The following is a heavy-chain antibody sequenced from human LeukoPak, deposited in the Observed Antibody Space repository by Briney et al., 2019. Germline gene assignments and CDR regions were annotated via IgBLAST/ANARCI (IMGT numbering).Heavy chain of an antibody. CDR1: GFTFTNYA. V-gene: IGHV3-30*04. CDR2: ISYDETNK. Sequence: GGSLRLSCAASGFTFTNYAMHWVRQAPGKGLEWVAAISYDETNKYYEDSVKGRFTISRDSSKNTLYLQMSSLRAEDTAVYYCANDLGWIQLNLGRGQGTLVTVSS. D-gene: IGHD5-18*01. J-gene: IGHJ4*02. CDR3: ANDLGWIQLNLG.